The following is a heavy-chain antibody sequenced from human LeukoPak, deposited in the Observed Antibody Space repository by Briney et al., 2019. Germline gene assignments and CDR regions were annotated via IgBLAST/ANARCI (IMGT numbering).Heavy chain of an antibody. CDR3: ARDPRWLADAFDM. Sequence: SQTLSLTCAISGDSVSSNSAAWNWIRQSTSRGLEWLGRTYYRSKWYNDYAVSVKSRITINPDTSKNQFSLQLNSVTPEDTAVYYCARDPRWLADAFDMWGQGTMVTVSS. V-gene: IGHV6-1*01. D-gene: IGHD6-19*01. CDR2: TYYRSKWYN. J-gene: IGHJ3*02. CDR1: GDSVSSNSAA.